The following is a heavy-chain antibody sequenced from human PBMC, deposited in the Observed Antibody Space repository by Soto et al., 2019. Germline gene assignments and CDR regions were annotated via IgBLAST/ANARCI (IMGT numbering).Heavy chain of an antibody. Sequence: GSLRLSCGASEXTFRSSSMHGVRQTPGKGLEWVAVISYDGSNKHYADSVKGRFSISRDNSKNMLYLQMDSLSTDYTAVYYCVRSMIIVVRLIGLDYWGQGTLVTVSS. CDR3: VRSMIIVVRLIGLDY. J-gene: IGHJ4*02. CDR2: ISYDGSNK. D-gene: IGHD3-22*01. V-gene: IGHV3-30-3*01. CDR1: EXTFRSSS.